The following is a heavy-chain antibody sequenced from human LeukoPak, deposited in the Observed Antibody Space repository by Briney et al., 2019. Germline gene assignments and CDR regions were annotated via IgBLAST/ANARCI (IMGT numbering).Heavy chain of an antibody. Sequence: PGGSLRLSCAASGFTVSSNYMSWVRQAPGNGLEWVSVIYSGGSTYYADSVKGRFTISRDNSKNTLYLQMNSLRAEDTAVYYCARDPPGYCSGGCCSAIGYWGQGTLVTVSS. J-gene: IGHJ4*02. V-gene: IGHV3-66*01. CDR2: IYSGGST. D-gene: IGHD2-15*01. CDR1: GFTVSSNY. CDR3: ARDPPGYCSGGCCSAIGY.